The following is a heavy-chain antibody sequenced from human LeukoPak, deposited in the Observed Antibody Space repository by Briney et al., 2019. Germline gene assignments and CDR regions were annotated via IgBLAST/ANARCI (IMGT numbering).Heavy chain of an antibody. Sequence: PGGSLRLSCAASEFTVSSYAMSWVRQAPGKGLEWDSAISGSGGSTYYADSVKGRFTISRDNSKNTLYLQMNSLRAEDTVVYYCARSRMVVAAPFDYWGQGTLVTASS. J-gene: IGHJ4*02. CDR3: ARSRMVVAAPFDY. D-gene: IGHD2-15*01. V-gene: IGHV3-23*01. CDR1: EFTVSSYA. CDR2: ISGSGGST.